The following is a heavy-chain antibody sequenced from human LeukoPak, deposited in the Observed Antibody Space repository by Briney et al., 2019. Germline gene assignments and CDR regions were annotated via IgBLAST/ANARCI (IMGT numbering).Heavy chain of an antibody. J-gene: IGHJ4*02. CDR3: ARDQFGSGLSD. CDR1: GFTFSSFG. Sequence: GGSLRLSCTASGFTFSSFGMGWVRQAPGKGPEWVSFINDRGVTTRYADSVKGRFTISRDNAKNSLYLQMNSLRAEDTAVYYCARDQFGSGLSDWGQGTLVTVSS. CDR2: INDRGVTT. V-gene: IGHV3-23*01. D-gene: IGHD6-19*01.